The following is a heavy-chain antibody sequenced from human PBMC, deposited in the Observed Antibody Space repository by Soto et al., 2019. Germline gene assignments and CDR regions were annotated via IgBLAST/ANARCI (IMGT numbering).Heavy chain of an antibody. V-gene: IGHV1-2*02. Sequence: ASVKVSCKASGYTFSDYYIHWVRQAPGQGLEWMGWINPNSGGTKYAPKLQGGVTMTTDTSITTAYMELSRLRSGDTAVYYCAREPATAKPEGVDFWGQGTLVT. J-gene: IGHJ4*02. CDR1: GYTFSDYY. D-gene: IGHD1-1*01. CDR3: AREPATAKPEGVDF. CDR2: INPNSGGT.